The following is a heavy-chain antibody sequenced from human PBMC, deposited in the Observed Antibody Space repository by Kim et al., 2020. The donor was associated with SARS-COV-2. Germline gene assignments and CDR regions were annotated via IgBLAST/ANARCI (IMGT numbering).Heavy chain of an antibody. V-gene: IGHV3-21*01. J-gene: IGHJ4*02. Sequence: GGSLRLSCAASGFTFSSYSMNWVRQAPGKGLEWVSSISSSSSYIYYADSVKGRFTISRDNAKNSLYLQMNSLRAEDTAVYYCARDPTRIGYSGYDSGDGGYWGQGTLVTVSS. D-gene: IGHD5-12*01. CDR3: ARDPTRIGYSGYDSGDGGY. CDR1: GFTFSSYS. CDR2: ISSSSSYI.